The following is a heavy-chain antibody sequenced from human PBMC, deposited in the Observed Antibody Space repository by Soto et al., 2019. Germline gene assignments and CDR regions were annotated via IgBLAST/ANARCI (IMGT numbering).Heavy chain of an antibody. CDR1: GFTFSSYS. D-gene: IGHD3-16*02. V-gene: IGHV3-21*01. CDR2: ISSSSSYI. CDR3: ASAPNRYYFDD. Sequence: GGSLRLSCAASGFTFSSYSMNWVRQAPGKGLEWVSSISSSSSYIYYADSVKGRFTISRDNAKSSLYLQMNSLTAEDTAVYYCASAPNRYYFDDWGQGVLVTVSS. J-gene: IGHJ4*02.